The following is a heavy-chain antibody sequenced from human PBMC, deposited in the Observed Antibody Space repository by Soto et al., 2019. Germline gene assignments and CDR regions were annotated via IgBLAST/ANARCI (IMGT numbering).Heavy chain of an antibody. D-gene: IGHD3-22*01. CDR3: ARDGDAMIVVHQKHKPFDY. Sequence: ASVKVSCKASGYTFTSYAMHWVRQAPGQRREWMGWINAGNGNTKYSQKFQGRVTITRDTSASTAYMELSSLRSEDTAVYYCARDGDAMIVVHQKHKPFDYWGQGTLVTVSS. J-gene: IGHJ4*02. V-gene: IGHV1-3*01. CDR2: INAGNGNT. CDR1: GYTFTSYA.